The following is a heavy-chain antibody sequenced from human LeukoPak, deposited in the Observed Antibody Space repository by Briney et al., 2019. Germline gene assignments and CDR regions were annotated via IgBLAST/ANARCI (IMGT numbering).Heavy chain of an antibody. CDR3: YTSITDY. V-gene: IGHV3-15*07. Sequence: PGGSLRLSCAASGLTFSSHWMHWVRQAPGKGLEWVGRIRSKIDGGATDYAAPVKGRFTISRDDSKNTLYLQINSLKIEDTAMYYCYTSITDYWGQGTLVTVSS. J-gene: IGHJ4*02. CDR2: IRSKIDGGAT. CDR1: GLTFSSHW. D-gene: IGHD2-21*01.